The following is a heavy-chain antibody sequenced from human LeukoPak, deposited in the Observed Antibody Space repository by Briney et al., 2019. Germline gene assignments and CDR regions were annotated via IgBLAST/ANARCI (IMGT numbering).Heavy chain of an antibody. Sequence: GGSLRLSCAASGFTFSSYGMSWVRQAPGKGLEWVSAISGSGGSTYYADSVKGRFTISRDNSKNTLYLQMNSLRAEDTAVYYCAKGSGYYYDYFDYWGQGTLVTVSS. V-gene: IGHV3-23*01. CDR2: ISGSGGST. CDR3: AKGSGYYYDYFDY. CDR1: GFTFSSYG. D-gene: IGHD3-22*01. J-gene: IGHJ4*02.